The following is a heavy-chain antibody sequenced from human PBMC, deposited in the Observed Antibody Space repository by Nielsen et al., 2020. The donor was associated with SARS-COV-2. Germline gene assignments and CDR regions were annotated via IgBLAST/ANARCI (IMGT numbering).Heavy chain of an antibody. CDR3: ARDSHIVVVPAAIGSYYYYGMDV. J-gene: IGHJ6*02. CDR2: IYYSGST. CDR1: GGSISSYY. V-gene: IGHV4-59*13. D-gene: IGHD2-2*01. Sequence: SETLSLPCTVSGGSISSYYWSWIRQPPGTGLEWSGYIYYSGSTNYNPSLKSRVTISVDTSKNQFSLKLSSVTAADTAVYYCARDSHIVVVPAAIGSYYYYGMDVWGQGATVTVSS.